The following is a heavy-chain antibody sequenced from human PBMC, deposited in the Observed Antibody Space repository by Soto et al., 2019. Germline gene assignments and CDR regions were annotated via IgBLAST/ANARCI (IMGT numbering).Heavy chain of an antibody. D-gene: IGHD3-22*01. Sequence: SETLSLTCTVSGDSIRSSTYYWAWIRQPPGEGLEWIGSIYHTGNAYYNPSLKSRVTIFVDTSKNQFSLKLTSVTAADTALYYCARDYFDSSDYTTNWFDPWGQGALVTVSS. CDR3: ARDYFDSSDYTTNWFDP. CDR2: IYHTGNA. J-gene: IGHJ5*02. CDR1: GDSIRSSTYY. V-gene: IGHV4-39*01.